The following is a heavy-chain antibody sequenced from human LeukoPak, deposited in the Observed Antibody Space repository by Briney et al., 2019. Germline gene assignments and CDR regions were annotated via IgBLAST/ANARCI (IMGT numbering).Heavy chain of an antibody. Sequence: GGSLRLSCEASGLMLSAFDTTWVRQAPGKGLEWLSYISASGTVKYYGDSVRGRFTISRDNAQISVHLHLSSLRVEDSAIYYCARETRGGTYRYNFLDYWGLGTLVTVSS. CDR3: ARETRGGTYRYNFLDY. D-gene: IGHD3-16*02. CDR1: GLMLSAFD. J-gene: IGHJ4*02. CDR2: ISASGTVK. V-gene: IGHV3-48*03.